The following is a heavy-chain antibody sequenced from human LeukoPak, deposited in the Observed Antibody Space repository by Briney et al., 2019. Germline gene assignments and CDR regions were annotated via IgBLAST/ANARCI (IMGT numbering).Heavy chain of an antibody. CDR1: GFTFSSYA. V-gene: IGHV3-30*02. J-gene: IGHJ4*02. D-gene: IGHD2-2*01. Sequence: GGSLRLSCAASGFTFSSYAMRWVRQAPGKGLEWVAFIDYDGNYKYYADSVKGRFTISRDNSKNTLYLQMNSLRAENTAVYYCAKEGAIVVVAADISAFDLWGQGTLVTVSS. CDR3: AKEGAIVVVAADISAFDL. CDR2: IDYDGNYK.